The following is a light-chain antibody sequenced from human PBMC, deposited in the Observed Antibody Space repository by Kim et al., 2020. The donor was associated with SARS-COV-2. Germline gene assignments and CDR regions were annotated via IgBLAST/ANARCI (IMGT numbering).Light chain of an antibody. Sequence: ALGQTVRITCQGDSLRSYYASWYQQQPGQAPVLVIYGKNNRPSGIPDRFSGSSSGNTASLTITGAQAEDEADYYCNSRDSSGNRGVFGGGTQLTVL. CDR3: NSRDSSGNRGV. CDR1: SLRSYY. J-gene: IGLJ2*01. V-gene: IGLV3-19*01. CDR2: GKN.